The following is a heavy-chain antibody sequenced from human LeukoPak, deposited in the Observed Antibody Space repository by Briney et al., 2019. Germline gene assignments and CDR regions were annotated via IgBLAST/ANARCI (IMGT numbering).Heavy chain of an antibody. D-gene: IGHD2-2*02. CDR1: GGSFSGYY. CDR2: FKHRGST. Sequence: PAETLSLTCAVYGGSFSGYYWSWIRQPPGKGLEWLGEFKHRGSTNDNPYLKCPIQISVDTSKPQLSLKLSSVTAADTAVYYRARDALGTCSSTRCYRKRRYYFDYWGEGTLLTVSS. CDR3: ARDALGTCSSTRCYRKRRYYFDY. V-gene: IGHV4-34*01. J-gene: IGHJ4*02.